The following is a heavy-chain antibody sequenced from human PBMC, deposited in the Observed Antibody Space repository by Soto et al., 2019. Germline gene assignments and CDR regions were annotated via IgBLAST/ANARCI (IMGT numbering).Heavy chain of an antibody. CDR1: GFTFSNSW. D-gene: IGHD1-26*01. J-gene: IGHJ4*02. CDR3: ARGGSSVWD. Sequence: EVQLVESGGGLVLPGGSLRLSCEASGFTFSNSWMTWVRQAPGRGLEWVANENLDGSRKYYVDSVKGRFTISRENAKNSLYLQMDSLRAEDTALYYCARGGSSVWDWGQGTLVTVSS. CDR2: ENLDGSRK. V-gene: IGHV3-7*05.